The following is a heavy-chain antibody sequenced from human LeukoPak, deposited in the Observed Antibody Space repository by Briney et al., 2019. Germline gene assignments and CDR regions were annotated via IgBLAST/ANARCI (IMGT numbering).Heavy chain of an antibody. D-gene: IGHD6-13*01. CDR3: AKSPISWYWFDP. CDR1: GFTVSSNY. Sequence: PGGSLRLSCAASGFTVSSNYMSWVRQAPGKGLEWVSAISGSGGSTYYADSVKGRFTISRDNSKNTLYLQMNSLRAEDTAVYYCAKSPISWYWFDPWGQGTLVTVSS. V-gene: IGHV3-23*01. J-gene: IGHJ5*02. CDR2: ISGSGGST.